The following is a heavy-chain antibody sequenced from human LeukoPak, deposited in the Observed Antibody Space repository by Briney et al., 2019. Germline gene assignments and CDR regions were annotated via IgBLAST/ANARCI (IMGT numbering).Heavy chain of an antibody. CDR1: GASVNSFY. Sequence: SETLSLTCTVSGASVNSFYWNWIRQPPGKGLEWIGYIYYSGSPNYNPSLKSRVTMPIDTSKNQFSLKLNSVTAADTAVYFCARGRDLGQDYWGQGTLVTVSS. D-gene: IGHD3-16*01. V-gene: IGHV4-59*02. CDR3: ARGRDLGQDY. CDR2: IYYSGSP. J-gene: IGHJ4*02.